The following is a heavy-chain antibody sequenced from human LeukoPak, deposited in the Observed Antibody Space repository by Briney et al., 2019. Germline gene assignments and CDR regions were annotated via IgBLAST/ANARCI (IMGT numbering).Heavy chain of an antibody. CDR3: AKDSGYSSSTPPDL. V-gene: IGHV3-30*18. CDR1: GFTFTNYG. Sequence: PGGSLRLSCVVSGFTFTNYGMHWVRQAPGKGLEWVAVISYDGSHKYYGDSVKGRFTVSRDNSKNTLYLQMNSLRAEDTAVYYCAKDSGYSSSTPPDLWGQGTLVTVSS. CDR2: ISYDGSHK. D-gene: IGHD6-6*01. J-gene: IGHJ4*02.